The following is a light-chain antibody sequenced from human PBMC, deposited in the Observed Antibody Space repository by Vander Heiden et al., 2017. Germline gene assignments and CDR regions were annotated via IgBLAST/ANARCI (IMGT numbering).Light chain of an antibody. J-gene: IGKJ1*01. V-gene: IGKV3-20*01. Sequence: EIVLTQSPGTLSLSPGESATLSCRASQSVSSSYLAWYQQKPGQAPRHLIYGASSRATGIPDRFSGSGSGTDFTLTISRLEPEDFAVYYCQQYGSSPTFGQGTKVEIK. CDR3: QQYGSSPT. CDR1: QSVSSSY. CDR2: GAS.